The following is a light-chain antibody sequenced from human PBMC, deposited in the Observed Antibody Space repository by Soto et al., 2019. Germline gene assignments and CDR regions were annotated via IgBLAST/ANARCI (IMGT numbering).Light chain of an antibody. CDR2: GAS. V-gene: IGKV3-20*01. Sequence: PGERATLSCRASQRVSSNYLAWYQQKPGQAPRLLIYGASSRATGIPDRFSGSGSGTDFTLTISRLEPEDFAVFFCQHYDSSPPTFGQGTKVEIK. CDR3: QHYDSSPPT. J-gene: IGKJ1*01. CDR1: QRVSSNY.